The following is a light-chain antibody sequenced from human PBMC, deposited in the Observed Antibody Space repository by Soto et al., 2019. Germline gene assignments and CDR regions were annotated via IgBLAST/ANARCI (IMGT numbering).Light chain of an antibody. CDR3: GSWDSSLSAYV. CDR1: RSNIGGNS. Sequence: QSVLTQPPSVSAAPGQEVTISCSGSRSNIGGNSVSWYQQLPGTAPKLLIYDDNKRPSGIPDRFSGSKSGTSATLGITGFQTGDEADYYCGSWDSSLSAYVFGTGTKV. V-gene: IGLV1-51*01. CDR2: DDN. J-gene: IGLJ1*01.